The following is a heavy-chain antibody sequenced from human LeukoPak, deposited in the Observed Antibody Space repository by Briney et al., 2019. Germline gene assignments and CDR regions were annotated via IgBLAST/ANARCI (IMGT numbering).Heavy chain of an antibody. CDR2: INHSGST. Sequence: SETLSLTCAVYGGSFSGYYWSWIRQPPGKGLEWIGEINHSGSTNYNLSLKSRVTISVDTSKNQFSLKLSSVTAADTAVYYCARGSVWGVNYWGQGTLVTVSS. CDR3: ARGSVWGVNY. J-gene: IGHJ4*02. CDR1: GGSFSGYY. V-gene: IGHV4-34*01. D-gene: IGHD3-10*01.